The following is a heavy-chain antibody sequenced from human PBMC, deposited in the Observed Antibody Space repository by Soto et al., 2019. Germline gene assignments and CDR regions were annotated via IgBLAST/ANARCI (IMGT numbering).Heavy chain of an antibody. V-gene: IGHV4-4*07. CDR2: IYTSGST. D-gene: IGHD3-10*01. CDR1: AGSISSSY. CDR3: ARAVQDYCGTGSYYFQGFDP. J-gene: IGHJ5*02. Sequence: SETLSLTCTVSAGSISSSYWSWIRQPAGKGLEWIGRIYTSGSTNYNPSLKSRVTMSVDTSKNQFSLKLSSVTAADTALYSCARAVQDYCGTGSYYFQGFDPWGQGTLVTVSS.